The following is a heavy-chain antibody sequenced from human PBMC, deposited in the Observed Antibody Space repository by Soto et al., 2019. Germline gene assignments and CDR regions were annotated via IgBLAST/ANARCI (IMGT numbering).Heavy chain of an antibody. CDR1: GFTFGDYT. Sequence: EVQLVESGGGVVQPGGSLRLSCTASGFTFGDYTLHWVRQPPGKGLEWVSLITWDGINIEYADSVRGRFTISRDNSKNSLYLQMNGLRHEDTAFYYCAKDGIAWHWGQGTLVTVSS. CDR2: ITWDGINI. CDR3: AKDGIAWH. D-gene: IGHD2-15*01. J-gene: IGHJ4*02. V-gene: IGHV3-43*01.